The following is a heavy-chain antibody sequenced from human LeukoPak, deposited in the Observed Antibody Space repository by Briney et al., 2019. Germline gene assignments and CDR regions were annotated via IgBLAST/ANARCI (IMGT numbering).Heavy chain of an antibody. J-gene: IGHJ3*02. D-gene: IGHD2-21*01. CDR1: GGSISSYY. Sequence: SETLSLTCTVSGGSISSYYWSSIRQPAGKGMEWIGRIYTSGSTNYNPSLKSRVTMSVDTSKNQFSLKLSSVTAADTAVYYCARALLAAFGGGNANDAFDIWGQGTMVTVSS. CDR2: IYTSGST. CDR3: ARALLAAFGGGNANDAFDI. V-gene: IGHV4-4*07.